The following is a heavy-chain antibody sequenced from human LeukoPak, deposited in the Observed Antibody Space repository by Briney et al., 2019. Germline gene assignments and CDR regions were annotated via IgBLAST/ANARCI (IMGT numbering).Heavy chain of an antibody. CDR3: ARVCASAAAAHAFDI. CDR1: GFTFSSYG. CDR2: IWYDGSNK. J-gene: IGHJ3*02. D-gene: IGHD6-13*01. V-gene: IGHV3-33*01. Sequence: PGGSLRLSCAASGFTFSSYGMHWVRQAPVKGLEWVAVIWYDGSNKYYADSVKGRFTISRDNSKNTLYLQMNSLRAEDTAVYYCARVCASAAAAHAFDIWGQGTMVTVSS.